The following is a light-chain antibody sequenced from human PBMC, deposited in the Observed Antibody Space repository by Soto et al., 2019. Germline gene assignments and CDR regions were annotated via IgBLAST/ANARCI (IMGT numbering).Light chain of an antibody. J-gene: IGKJ1*01. CDR3: QQYYTTPRT. V-gene: IGKV4-1*01. Sequence: DIVMTQSPDSLAVSLGERATINCKSSQSVLYSPNNKNYLAWYQQKPGQAPKLLIYWASTRKSGVPDRFSGSGSETDFSLTISSLQAEDGAVYYCQQYYTTPRTFGQGTKVEIK. CDR1: QSVLYSPNNKNY. CDR2: WAS.